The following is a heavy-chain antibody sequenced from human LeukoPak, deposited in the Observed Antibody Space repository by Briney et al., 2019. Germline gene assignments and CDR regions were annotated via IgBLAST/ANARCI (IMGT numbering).Heavy chain of an antibody. D-gene: IGHD3-10*01. CDR2: ISYDGSNK. Sequence: HPGRSLRLSCAASGFTFSSYAMHWVRQAPGKGLEWVAVISYDGSNKYYADSVKGRFTISRDNSKNTLYLQMNSLRAEDTAVYYCARDFGVGFFGRWYAFGIWGQGTMVTVPS. CDR3: ARDFGVGFFGRWYAFGI. V-gene: IGHV3-30-3*01. CDR1: GFTFSSYA. J-gene: IGHJ3*02.